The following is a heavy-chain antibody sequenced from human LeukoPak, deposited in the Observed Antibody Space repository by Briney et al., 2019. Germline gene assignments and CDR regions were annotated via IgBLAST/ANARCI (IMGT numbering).Heavy chain of an antibody. D-gene: IGHD3-22*01. J-gene: IGHJ4*02. CDR3: ARLRRNSDRSGYYYYYDY. CDR1: GYTFSSYS. V-gene: IGHV3-21*01. Sequence: VSLRFYCAASGYTFSSYSLNWLRQGPGKGLEWVSYTNVGSNNINYADTVKGRFSISRDDATNSLYLQMDSLRGDDTAVYYCARLRRNSDRSGYYYYYDYWGQGTLVTVSS. CDR2: TNVGSNNI.